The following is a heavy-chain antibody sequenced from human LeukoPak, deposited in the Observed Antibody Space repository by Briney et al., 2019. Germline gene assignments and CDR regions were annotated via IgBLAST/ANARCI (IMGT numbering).Heavy chain of an antibody. CDR1: GGSISSSSYY. V-gene: IGHV4-39*07. CDR3: ARDLRWLQLGYYFDY. Sequence: SETLSLTCTVSGGSISSSSYYWGWIRQPPGKGLEWIGSIYYSGSTYYNPSLKSRVTISVDTSKNQFSLKLSSVTAADTAVYYCARDLRWLQLGYYFDYWGQGTLVTVSS. D-gene: IGHD5-24*01. CDR2: IYYSGST. J-gene: IGHJ4*02.